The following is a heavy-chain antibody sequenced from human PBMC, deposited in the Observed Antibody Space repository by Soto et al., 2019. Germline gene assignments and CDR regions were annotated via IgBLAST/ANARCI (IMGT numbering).Heavy chain of an antibody. CDR3: ARTYCIGTSCSVDY. Sequence: SGPTLVNPTQTLTLTCTFSGFSLSTGGMCVSWIRQPPGKALEWLARIDWDDDKYYSTSLKTRLTISKDTSKNLVVLTVTNMDPVDTATYYCARTYCIGTSCSVDYWGQGTLVTVSS. CDR1: GFSLSTGGMC. V-gene: IGHV2-70*11. J-gene: IGHJ4*02. D-gene: IGHD2-2*01. CDR2: IDWDDDK.